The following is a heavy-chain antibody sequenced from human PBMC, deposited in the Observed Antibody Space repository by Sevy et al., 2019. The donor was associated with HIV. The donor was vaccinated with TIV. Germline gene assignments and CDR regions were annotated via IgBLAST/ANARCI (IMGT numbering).Heavy chain of an antibody. V-gene: IGHV3-48*03. CDR3: ARDLPPSATTVAHFDY. CDR2: ITNSGSSM. D-gene: IGHD4-17*01. CDR1: GFLFSRYE. J-gene: IGHJ4*02. Sequence: GGCLRLSCAASGFLFSRYEMNWVRQAPGKGLEWVSYITNSGSSMSYSDSVRGRFTISRDNAKNSLFLQMNSLRAEDTAIYYCARDLPPSATTVAHFDYWGQGTLVTVSS.